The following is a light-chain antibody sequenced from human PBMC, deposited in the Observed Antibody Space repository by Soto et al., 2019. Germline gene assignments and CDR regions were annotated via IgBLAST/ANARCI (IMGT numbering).Light chain of an antibody. V-gene: IGKV1-39*01. CDR1: QSISSY. CDR3: QQYDNLPST. CDR2: AAS. Sequence: DIQMTQSPSSLSASVGDRVTITCRASQSISSYLNWYQQKPGKAPKLLIYAASSLQSGVPSRFSGSGSGTDFTLTISSLQPEDIATYYCQQYDNLPSTFGQGTRLEIK. J-gene: IGKJ5*01.